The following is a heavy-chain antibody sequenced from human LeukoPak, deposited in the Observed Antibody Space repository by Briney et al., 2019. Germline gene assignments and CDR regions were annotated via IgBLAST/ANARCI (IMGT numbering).Heavy chain of an antibody. CDR1: GFTFSSYG. V-gene: IGHV3-30*02. D-gene: IGHD3-10*01. CDR3: ATNYGSGSGY. Sequence: GGSLRLSCAASGFTFSSYGMHWVRQAQGKGLEWVAFIRYDGSNKYYADSVKGRFTISRDNSKNTLYLQMNSLRAEDTAVYYCATNYGSGSGYWGQGTLVTVSS. J-gene: IGHJ4*02. CDR2: IRYDGSNK.